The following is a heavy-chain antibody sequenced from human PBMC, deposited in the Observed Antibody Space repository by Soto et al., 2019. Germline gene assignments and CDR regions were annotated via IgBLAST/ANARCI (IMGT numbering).Heavy chain of an antibody. D-gene: IGHD2-2*01. CDR2: VYYSGST. J-gene: IGHJ5*02. CDR3: ARVPDR. CDR1: GCSISSGSYY. V-gene: IGHV4-39*07. Sequence: SETLSLTCTVSGCSISSGSYYWDWIRQPPGKGLEWIGNVYYSGSTNYNPSLESRVTISVDTSKNQFSLKLSSVTAADTAVYYCARVPDRWGQGTLVTVSS.